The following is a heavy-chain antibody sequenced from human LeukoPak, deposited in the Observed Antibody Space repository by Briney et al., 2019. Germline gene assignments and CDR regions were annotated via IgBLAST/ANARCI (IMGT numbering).Heavy chain of an antibody. J-gene: IGHJ4*02. CDR3: AKTPDILTGYSFDY. CDR1: GGTFSSYA. D-gene: IGHD3-9*01. V-gene: IGHV1-69*06. CDR2: IIPIFGTA. Sequence: SVKVSCKASGGTFSSYAISWVRQAPGQGLEWMGGIIPIFGTANYTQKFQGRVTITADKSTSTAYMELSSLRSEDTAVYYCAKTPDILTGYSFDYWGQGTLVTVSS.